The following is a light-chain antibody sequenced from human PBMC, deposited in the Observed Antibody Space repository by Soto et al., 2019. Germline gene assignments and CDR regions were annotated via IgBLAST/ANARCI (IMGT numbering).Light chain of an antibody. Sequence: QSVVTQPPSASATPGQRVTISCSGRSSNIGSNTVNWYQQLPGTAPKLLIYSNNQRPSGVPDRFSGSRSGTSASLAISGLQSEDEADYFCSSYSISTAYLFGTGTKLTVL. CDR2: SNN. CDR1: SSNIGSNT. J-gene: IGLJ1*01. CDR3: SSYSISTAYL. V-gene: IGLV1-44*01.